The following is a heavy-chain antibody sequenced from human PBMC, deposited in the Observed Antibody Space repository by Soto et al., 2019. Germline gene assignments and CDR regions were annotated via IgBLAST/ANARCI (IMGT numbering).Heavy chain of an antibody. CDR3: ARGIAAAVPTALDY. CDR2: ISAYNGNT. J-gene: IGHJ4*02. Sequence: VKVSCKASGYTFTSYGISWVRQAPGQGLEWMGWISAYNGNTNYAQKLQGRVTMTTDTSTSTAYMELRSLRSDDTAVYYCARGIAAAVPTALDYWGQGTLVTVSS. V-gene: IGHV1-18*01. CDR1: GYTFTSYG. D-gene: IGHD6-13*01.